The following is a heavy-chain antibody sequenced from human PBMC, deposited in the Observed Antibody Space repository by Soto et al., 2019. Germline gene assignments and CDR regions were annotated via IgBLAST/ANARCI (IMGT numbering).Heavy chain of an antibody. CDR1: GDSISSADYS. V-gene: IGHV4-30-4*01. CDR2: IFYSGTT. J-gene: IGHJ6*02. CDR3: ARDLWVEPELYYYGMDV. D-gene: IGHD1-1*01. Sequence: SETLSLTCTVSGDSISSADYSWSWIRQTPGKGLEWIGHIFYSGTTYYNPSLKSRLTISVNTSKNHFSLRLTSVTAADTAVYYCARDLWVEPELYYYGMDVGGQGTTVTVSS.